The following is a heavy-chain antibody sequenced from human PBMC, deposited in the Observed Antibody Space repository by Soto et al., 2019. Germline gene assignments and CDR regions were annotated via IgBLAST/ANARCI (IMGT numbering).Heavy chain of an antibody. CDR1: GFTVSSNY. D-gene: IGHD5-18*01. J-gene: IGHJ4*02. CDR3: ARDQGYSHY. Sequence: EVQLVESGGGLVQPGGSLRLSCAASGFTVSSNYMTWVRQAPGKGLEWVSVIFSGGSTSYADCVKGRFTISRDNSKNTLYLQMNSLRAEDTAVYYCARDQGYSHYWGQGTLVSVSS. CDR2: IFSGGST. V-gene: IGHV3-66*01.